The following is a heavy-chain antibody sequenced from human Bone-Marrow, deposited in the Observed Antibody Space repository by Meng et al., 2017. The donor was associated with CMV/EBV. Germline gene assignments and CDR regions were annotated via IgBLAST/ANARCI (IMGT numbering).Heavy chain of an antibody. CDR2: IYPGDSDT. V-gene: IGHV5-51*01. CDR3: ARRLGMGDYYYDVMDV. D-gene: IGHD7-27*01. Sequence: KDSCKASGYSFTNYWIGWVRQMPGKGLEWMGIIYPGDSDTRYSPSFQGQVTISADKSISTAYLQWSSLKASDTAMYFCARRLGMGDYYYDVMDVWGQGTTVTVSS. CDR1: GYSFTNYW. J-gene: IGHJ6*02.